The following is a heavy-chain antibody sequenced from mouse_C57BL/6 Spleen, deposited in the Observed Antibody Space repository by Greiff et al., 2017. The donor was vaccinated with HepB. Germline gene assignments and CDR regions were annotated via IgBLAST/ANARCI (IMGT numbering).Heavy chain of an antibody. CDR1: GYTFTDYE. D-gene: IGHD4-1*01. V-gene: IGHV1-15*01. J-gene: IGHJ3*01. CDR2: IDPETGGT. CDR3: TRAGATGFAY. Sequence: QVQLQQSGAELVRPGASVTLSCKASGYTFTDYEMHWVKQTPVHGLEWIGAIDPETGGTAYNQKFKGKAILTADKSSSTAYMELRSLTSEDSAVYYCTRAGATGFAYWGQGTLVTVSA.